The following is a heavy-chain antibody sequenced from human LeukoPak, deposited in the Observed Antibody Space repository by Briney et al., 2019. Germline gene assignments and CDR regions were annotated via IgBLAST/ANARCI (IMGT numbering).Heavy chain of an antibody. CDR2: ISSSSSYT. CDR1: GFTFSDYY. D-gene: IGHD6-19*01. V-gene: IGHV3-11*05. Sequence: GGSLRLSCAASGFTFSDYYMSWIRQAPGKGLEWVSYISSSSSYTNYADSVKGRFTISRDNAKNSLYLQMNSLRAEDTAVYYCARGLEAYSSGWEFDYWGQGTLVTVSS. CDR3: ARGLEAYSSGWEFDY. J-gene: IGHJ4*02.